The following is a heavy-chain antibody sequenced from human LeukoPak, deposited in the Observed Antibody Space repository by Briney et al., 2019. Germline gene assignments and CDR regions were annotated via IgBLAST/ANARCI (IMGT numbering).Heavy chain of an antibody. CDR1: GFTFSSYA. CDR2: ISYDGSNK. CDR3: TTDPDI. D-gene: IGHD2-15*01. Sequence: GGSLRLSFAASGFTFSSYAMHWVRQAPGKGLEWVAVISYDGSNKYYADSVKGRFTISRDNSKNTVYLQMNSLTTEDTAVYYCTTDPDIWGQGTLVTVSS. V-gene: IGHV3-30-3*01. J-gene: IGHJ4*02.